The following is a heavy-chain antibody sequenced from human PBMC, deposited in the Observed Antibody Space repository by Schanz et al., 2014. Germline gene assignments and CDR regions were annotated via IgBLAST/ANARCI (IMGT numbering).Heavy chain of an antibody. V-gene: IGHV3-30*04. D-gene: IGHD5-12*01. CDR2: ISYDGSNK. CDR3: AKDLNRVATAPQS. CDR1: GFTFSNFA. Sequence: QVQLVESGGGVVQPGRSLRLSCAASGFTFSNFAIHWVRQAPGKGLEWVAVISYDGSNKYYADSVKGRFTISRDNSKNTVYLQMNSLRDEDTALYYCAKDLNRVATAPQSWGQGTLVTVSS. J-gene: IGHJ5*02.